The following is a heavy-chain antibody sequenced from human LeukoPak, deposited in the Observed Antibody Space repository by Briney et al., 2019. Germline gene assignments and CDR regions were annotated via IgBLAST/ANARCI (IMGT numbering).Heavy chain of an antibody. J-gene: IGHJ6*02. CDR2: VHRSGNT. V-gene: IGHV4-4*07. CDR3: ARASYYGNGMDV. D-gene: IGHD3-10*01. Sequence: SETLSLTCTVSGGSISTYYWSWIRQPAGKGLEWIGRVHRSGNTNYNPSLQSRVTMSVDTSKNQISLRLRFVTAADTAVYYCARASYYGNGMDVWGQGTTVSVSS. CDR1: GGSISTYY.